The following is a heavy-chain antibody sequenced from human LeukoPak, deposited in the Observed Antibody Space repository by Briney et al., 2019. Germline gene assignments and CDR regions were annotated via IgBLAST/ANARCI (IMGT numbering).Heavy chain of an antibody. CDR3: ARIGHDLYQTFDS. D-gene: IGHD2-2*01. CDR2: ISYDGKNS. Sequence: GGSLRLSCAASGFIFSDYAMHWVRQAPGKGLEWVAFISYDGKNSYYAGSVKGRFTISRGSSENTLYLQMNSLRVEDTAVYYCARIGHDLYQTFDSWGHGTLITVSS. V-gene: IGHV3-30*04. J-gene: IGHJ5*01. CDR1: GFIFSDYA.